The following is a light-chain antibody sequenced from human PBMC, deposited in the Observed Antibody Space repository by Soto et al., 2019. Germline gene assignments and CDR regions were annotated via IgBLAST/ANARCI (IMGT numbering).Light chain of an antibody. J-gene: IGKJ3*01. Sequence: EIVLTQSPATLSLSPGERATLSCRASQSVSSYLAWYQQKPGQAHRLLIYDASNRATGIPARFGGSGSGTDFTLTISSLEPEDFAVYYCQQRSNWPLGGNTFGPGTKVDI. CDR2: DAS. CDR1: QSVSSY. V-gene: IGKV3-11*01. CDR3: QQRSNWPLGGNT.